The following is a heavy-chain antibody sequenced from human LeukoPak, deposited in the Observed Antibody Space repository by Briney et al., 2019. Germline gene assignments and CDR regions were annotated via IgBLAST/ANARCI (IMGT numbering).Heavy chain of an antibody. CDR1: GFTFDDYA. J-gene: IGHJ4*02. Sequence: PGGSLRLSCAASGFTFDDYAMHWVRQAPGKGLEWVSGISWNSGSIGYADSVKGRFTISRDNAKNSLYLQMNSLRAEDTALYYCAKSAQLGLRVYFDYWGQGTLVTVSS. V-gene: IGHV3-9*01. CDR2: ISWNSGSI. CDR3: AKSAQLGLRVYFDY. D-gene: IGHD6-13*01.